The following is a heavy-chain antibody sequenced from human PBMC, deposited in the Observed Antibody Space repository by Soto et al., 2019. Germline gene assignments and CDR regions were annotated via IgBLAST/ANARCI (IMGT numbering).Heavy chain of an antibody. V-gene: IGHV4-31*03. J-gene: IGHJ6*03. Sequence: QVQLQESGPGLVKPSQTLSLTCTVSGGSISRGGYYWSWIRQHPGKGLEWIGYIYYSGGTYYNPSLKSRVTTSVDTSEHQFSPRLSSVTAADTAVYYCARKDSGYADYMDVWGKGTTVTVSS. CDR2: IYYSGGT. CDR3: ARKDSGYADYMDV. D-gene: IGHD5-12*01. CDR1: GGSISRGGYY.